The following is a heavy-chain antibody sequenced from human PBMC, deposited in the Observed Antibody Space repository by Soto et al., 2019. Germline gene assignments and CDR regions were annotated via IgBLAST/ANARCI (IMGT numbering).Heavy chain of an antibody. J-gene: IGHJ6*02. CDR1: GFTFSNAW. Sequence: GGALRRSCAASGFTFSNAWMNWVRLAPEKGLEWVGRIKSKTDGGTTDYAAPVKGRFTISRDDSKNTLYLQMNSLKTEDTAVYYCTTDFLVGVIAADGYYYYYGMDVWGQGTTVTVSS. V-gene: IGHV3-15*07. CDR3: TTDFLVGVIAADGYYYYYGMDV. D-gene: IGHD6-13*01. CDR2: IKSKTDGGTT.